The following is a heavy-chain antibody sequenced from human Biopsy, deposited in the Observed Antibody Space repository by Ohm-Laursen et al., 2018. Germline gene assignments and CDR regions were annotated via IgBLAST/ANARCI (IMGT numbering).Heavy chain of an antibody. CDR1: GGTFSHYA. CDR3: ATPFQYYDSWGGYPPFDH. J-gene: IGHJ4*02. V-gene: IGHV1-69*04. CDR2: VIPTLLMT. Sequence: SSVKVSCKASGGTFSHYAVSWVRQVPGQGLEWMGRVIPTLLMTNYAQKFQGRVSITADKSTTTAYMELSNLKSEDTAVYYCATPFQYYDSWGGYPPFDHWGQGTLVTVSS. D-gene: IGHD3-3*01.